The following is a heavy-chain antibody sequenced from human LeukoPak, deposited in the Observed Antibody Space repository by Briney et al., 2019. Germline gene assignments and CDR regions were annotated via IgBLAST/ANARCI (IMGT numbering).Heavy chain of an antibody. D-gene: IGHD5-18*01. CDR1: GYTFTSYG. J-gene: IGHJ5*02. Sequence: GAAVKVSCKSSGYTFTSYGISWVRQASGQGLEGMGWICAYNGNTNYAQKLQGRVTMTTDTSTSTAYMKLRSLRSDDTAVYYCARYGVGLWLLGWFDPWGQGTLVTVSS. CDR2: ICAYNGNT. V-gene: IGHV1-18*01. CDR3: ARYGVGLWLLGWFDP.